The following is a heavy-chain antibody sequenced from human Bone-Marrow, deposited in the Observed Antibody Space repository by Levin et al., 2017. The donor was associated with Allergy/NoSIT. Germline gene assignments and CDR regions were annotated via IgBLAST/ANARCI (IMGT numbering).Heavy chain of an antibody. J-gene: IGHJ3*02. CDR3: ARGIVTVKVVPWAFDI. CDR2: IFYSGNT. V-gene: IGHV4-59*01. Sequence: SETLSLTCTVSGGAISSYYWSWIRQPPGKGLEWIGYIFYSGNTDYNPSLKSRVTISVDTSKNQFSLKLSSVTAADTAVYYCARGIVTVKVVPWAFDIWGQGTMVTVSS. D-gene: IGHD3-22*01. CDR1: GGAISSYY.